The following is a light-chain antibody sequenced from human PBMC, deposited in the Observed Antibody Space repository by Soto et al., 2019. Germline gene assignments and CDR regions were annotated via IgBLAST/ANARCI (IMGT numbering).Light chain of an antibody. CDR3: QQYNAWPLT. CDR1: QSVSST. V-gene: IGKV3-15*01. Sequence: EVVMTQSPATLSVSPGVRATLSCKASQSVSSTLAWYQQNPGQAPRLLIYGASTRAAGIPARFSGSGSGTEFTLTISSLQSEDFAVYYCQQYNAWPLTFGGGTKVEIK. J-gene: IGKJ4*01. CDR2: GAS.